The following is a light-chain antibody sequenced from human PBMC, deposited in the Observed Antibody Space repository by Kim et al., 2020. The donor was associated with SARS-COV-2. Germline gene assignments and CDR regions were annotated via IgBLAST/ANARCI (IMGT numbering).Light chain of an antibody. CDR3: QQRSNWQGFT. J-gene: IGKJ3*01. CDR1: QSVSSC. V-gene: IGKV3-11*01. CDR2: DAS. Sequence: SPGERATLPGRASQSVSSCLAWYQQKPGQAPRLLIYDASNRATGIPARFSGSGSGTDFTLTISSLEPEDFAVYYCQQRSNWQGFTFGPGTKVDIK.